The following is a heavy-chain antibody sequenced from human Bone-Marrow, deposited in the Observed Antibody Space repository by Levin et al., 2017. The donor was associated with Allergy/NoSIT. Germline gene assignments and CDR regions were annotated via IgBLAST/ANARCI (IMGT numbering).Heavy chain of an antibody. CDR2: ITTDGRST. CDR3: TRVCLGCGGFFDY. Sequence: GGSLRLSCAASGFTFSNYWMHWVRQVPGKGLEWVSRITTDGRSTNYADSVMGRFTISRDNAENTLFLQMNSLRAEDTAVYFCTRVCLGCGGFFDYWGLGTLVTVSS. V-gene: IGHV3-74*01. D-gene: IGHD4/OR15-4a*01. J-gene: IGHJ4*02. CDR1: GFTFSNYW.